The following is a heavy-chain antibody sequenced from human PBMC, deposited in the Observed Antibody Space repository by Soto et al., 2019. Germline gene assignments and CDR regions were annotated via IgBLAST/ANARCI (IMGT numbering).Heavy chain of an antibody. J-gene: IGHJ4*02. V-gene: IGHV3-33*01. D-gene: IGHD2-21*02. CDR1: GFPFNNYA. Sequence: PGGSLSLSCAASGFPFNNYAMHWVRQAPGKGLEWVAVIWHDGSNEHYADSVKGRFRIARDNSNNTLYLQMNSLRGEDTAPYYCARDDVSMVTTFLDYWGLGTLVTVSS. CDR2: IWHDGSNE. CDR3: ARDDVSMVTTFLDY.